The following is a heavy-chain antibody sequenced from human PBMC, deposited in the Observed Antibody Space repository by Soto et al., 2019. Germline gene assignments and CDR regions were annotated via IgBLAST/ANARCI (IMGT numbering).Heavy chain of an antibody. V-gene: IGHV4-4*02. Sequence: QVQLQESGPGLVKPSGTLSLTCGVSSDSISSSNWWTWVRQPPGKGLEWIGAIYHTGSTNYNPALEKRVTIAVDKSTNPISLKLSTVTAADTAVYYGTRVVVATNMSTFYPWGKGTLVTVSS. CDR1: SDSISSSNW. J-gene: IGHJ5*02. D-gene: IGHD3-16*02. CDR3: TRVVVATNMSTFYP. CDR2: IYHTGST.